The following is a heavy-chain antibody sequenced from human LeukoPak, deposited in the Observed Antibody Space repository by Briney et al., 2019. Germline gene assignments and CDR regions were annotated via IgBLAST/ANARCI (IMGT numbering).Heavy chain of an antibody. CDR2: IYYSGNS. CDR3: ARHGNVVVVPAAKGFDY. D-gene: IGHD2-2*01. J-gene: IGHJ4*02. Sequence: PSETLSLTCTVAGGSFSSSNYFWVWIRQPPGKGLEWIVSIYYSGNSYYNPSLKSRVTISVDTSKNHFSLKLRSVMAADTAVYYCARHGNVVVVPAAKGFDYWGQGTQVTVSS. CDR1: GGSFSSSNYF. V-gene: IGHV4-39*01.